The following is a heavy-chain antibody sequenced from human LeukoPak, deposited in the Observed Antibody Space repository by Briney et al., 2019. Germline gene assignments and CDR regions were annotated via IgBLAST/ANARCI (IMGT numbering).Heavy chain of an antibody. D-gene: IGHD4-17*01. V-gene: IGHV4-59*11. J-gene: IGHJ3*02. Sequence: PSETLSLTCAVSDDSFTSHYWTWIRQRPGKGLEWIGYISYIGSTNYNHSLKSRVTISIDTSKNQFSLKLSSVTAADTAVYYCARDLVTVTKGFDIWGQGTMVSVSS. CDR1: DDSFTSHY. CDR3: ARDLVTVTKGFDI. CDR2: ISYIGST.